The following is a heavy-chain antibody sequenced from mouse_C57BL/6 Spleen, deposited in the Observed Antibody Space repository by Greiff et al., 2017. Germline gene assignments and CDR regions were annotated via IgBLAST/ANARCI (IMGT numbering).Heavy chain of an antibody. V-gene: IGHV5-4*01. J-gene: IGHJ4*01. D-gene: IGHD2-5*01. Sequence: DVKLVESGGGLVKPGGSLKLSCAASGFTFSSYAMSWVRQTPEKRLEWVATISDGGSYTYYPDNVKGRFTISRDNAKNNLYLHMSHLKSEDTAMYYCARDRYSNFYAMDYWGQGTSVTVSS. CDR3: ARDRYSNFYAMDY. CDR2: ISDGGSYT. CDR1: GFTFSSYA.